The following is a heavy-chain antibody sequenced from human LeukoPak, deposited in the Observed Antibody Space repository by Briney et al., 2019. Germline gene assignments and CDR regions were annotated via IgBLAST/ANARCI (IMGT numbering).Heavy chain of an antibody. D-gene: IGHD3-9*01. CDR3: ARARDYDILTRAYYFDY. V-gene: IGHV1-46*01. Sequence: ASVKVPCKASGYTFTSYYMHWVRQAPGQGLEWMGIINPSGGSTSYAQKFQGRVTMTRDTSTSTVYMELSSLRSEDTAVYYCARARDYDILTRAYYFDYWGQGTLVTVSS. CDR2: INPSGGST. J-gene: IGHJ4*02. CDR1: GYTFTSYY.